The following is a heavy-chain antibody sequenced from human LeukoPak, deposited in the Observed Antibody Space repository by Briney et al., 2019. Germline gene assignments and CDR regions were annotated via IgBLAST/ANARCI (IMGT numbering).Heavy chain of an antibody. Sequence: PSETLSLTCTVYGGSLSGYYWSWIRQPPGKGLEWIGEINHSGSTSYNPSLKSRVTISVDTSKNQFSLKLSSVTAADTAVYYCARGLYYFDYWGQGTLVTVSS. CDR1: GGSLSGYY. V-gene: IGHV4-34*01. CDR3: ARGLYYFDY. CDR2: INHSGST. J-gene: IGHJ4*02.